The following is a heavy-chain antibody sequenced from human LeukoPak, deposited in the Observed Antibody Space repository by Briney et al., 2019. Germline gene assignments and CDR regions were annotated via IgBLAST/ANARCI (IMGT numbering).Heavy chain of an antibody. V-gene: IGHV1-18*01. Sequence: ASVTVSCKASGYTFTSYGISWVRQAPGQGLEWMGWISAYNGNTNYAQKLQGRVTMTTDTSTSTAYMELRSLGSDDTAVYYCARDAGIYDSSGYYHGWFDPWGQGTLVTVSS. CDR2: ISAYNGNT. CDR3: ARDAGIYDSSGYYHGWFDP. J-gene: IGHJ5*02. CDR1: GYTFTSYG. D-gene: IGHD3-22*01.